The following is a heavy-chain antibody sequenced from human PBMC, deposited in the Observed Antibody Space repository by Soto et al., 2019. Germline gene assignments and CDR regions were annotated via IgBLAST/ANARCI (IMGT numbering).Heavy chain of an antibody. CDR2: INVYNGDR. J-gene: IGHJ5*02. V-gene: IGHV1-18*01. CDR1: GYIFTKYG. D-gene: IGHD2-21*02. CDR3: ARLQLGGDRMLNWFDP. Sequence: QVQVVQSGPELKKPGASVKVSCKAQGYIFTKYGIGWVRQAPGHGLEWMGLINVYNGDRKVAQKFQDRVSMTTDTATDTAYIELKSLRCGDTAVYYCARLQLGGDRMLNWFDPWGQGTLVTVSS.